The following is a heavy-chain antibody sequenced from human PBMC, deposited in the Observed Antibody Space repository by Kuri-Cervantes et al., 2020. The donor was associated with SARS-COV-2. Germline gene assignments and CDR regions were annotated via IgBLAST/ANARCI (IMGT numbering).Heavy chain of an antibody. Sequence: SETLSLTCTVSGGSISSSSYYWGWIRQPPGKGLEWIGSIYYSGSTYYNPSLKSRVTISVDTSKNQFSLKLSSVTAADTAVYYCVRPASTYGELFWSGPNVDAFDIWDQGTMVTVSS. CDR3: VRPASTYGELFWSGPNVDAFDI. J-gene: IGHJ3*02. V-gene: IGHV4-39*01. D-gene: IGHD3-3*01. CDR1: GGSISSSSYY. CDR2: IYYSGST.